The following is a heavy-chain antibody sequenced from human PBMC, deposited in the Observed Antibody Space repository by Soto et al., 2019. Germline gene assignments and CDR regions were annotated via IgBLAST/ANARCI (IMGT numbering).Heavy chain of an antibody. Sequence: QVQLVQSGAEVKKPGASVKVSCKASGYTFTSYGISWVRQAPGQGLEWMGWISAYNGNTNYAQKLQGRVTMTTDTSTSTAYRGLRSLRSDDTAVYYCARGSYYDILPGYSRPDAFVIWGQGTMVTVSS. CDR2: ISAYNGNT. D-gene: IGHD3-9*01. J-gene: IGHJ3*02. V-gene: IGHV1-18*01. CDR3: ARGSYYDILPGYSRPDAFVI. CDR1: GYTFTSYG.